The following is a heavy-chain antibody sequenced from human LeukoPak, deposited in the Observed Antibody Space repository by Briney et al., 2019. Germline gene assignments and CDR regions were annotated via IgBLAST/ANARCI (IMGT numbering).Heavy chain of an antibody. CDR1: GFTFSSYE. V-gene: IGHV3-21*01. J-gene: IGHJ3*02. CDR3: ARDISSSWSVINAFDI. Sequence: GGSLRLSCAASGFTFSSYEMNWVRQAPGKGLEWVSSISSSSSYIYYADSVKGRFTISRDNAKNSLYLQMNSLRAEDTAVYYCARDISSSWSVINAFDIWGQGTMVTVSS. CDR2: ISSSSSYI. D-gene: IGHD6-13*01.